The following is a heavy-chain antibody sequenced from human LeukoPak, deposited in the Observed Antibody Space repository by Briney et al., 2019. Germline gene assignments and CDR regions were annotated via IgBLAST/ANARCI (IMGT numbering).Heavy chain of an antibody. J-gene: IGHJ2*01. D-gene: IGHD3-3*01. CDR2: IYYSGST. CDR1: GGSVSSGSYY. CDR3: ARRYYDFWSGYSTRGWYFDL. Sequence: SETLSLTCTVSGGSVSSGSYYWSWIRQPPGKGLEWIGYIYYSGSTNYNPSLKSRVTISVDTSKNQFSLRLSSVTAADTAVYYCARRYYDFWSGYSTRGWYFDLWGRGTLVTVSS. V-gene: IGHV4-61*01.